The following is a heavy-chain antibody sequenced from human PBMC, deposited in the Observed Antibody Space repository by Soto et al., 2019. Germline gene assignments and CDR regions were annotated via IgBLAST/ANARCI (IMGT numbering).Heavy chain of an antibody. J-gene: IGHJ6*03. V-gene: IGHV4-59*01. Sequence: SETLSLTCTVSGCSISSYYWSWIRQPPGKGLEWIGYIYYSGSTNYNPSLKSRVTISVDTSKNQFSLKLSSVTAADTAVYYCARGEIGRPTVTFPLSLYYYYYMDVWGKGTTVTVSS. CDR2: IYYSGST. D-gene: IGHD4-17*01. CDR3: ARGEIGRPTVTFPLSLYYYYYMDV. CDR1: GCSISSYY.